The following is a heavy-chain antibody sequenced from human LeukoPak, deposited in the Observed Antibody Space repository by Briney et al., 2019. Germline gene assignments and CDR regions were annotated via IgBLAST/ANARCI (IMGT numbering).Heavy chain of an antibody. V-gene: IGHV3-53*01. CDR3: ARGVSISSSWYNDL. J-gene: IGHJ3*01. CDR2: IYSGGST. CDR1: GFTVSSNY. Sequence: GGSLRLSCAASGFTVSSNYMSWVRQAPGKGLEWVSVIYSGGSTYYADSVKGRFTISRDNSKNTLYLQMNSLRAEDTAVYYCARGVSISSSWYNDLWGQGTMVTVSS. D-gene: IGHD6-13*01.